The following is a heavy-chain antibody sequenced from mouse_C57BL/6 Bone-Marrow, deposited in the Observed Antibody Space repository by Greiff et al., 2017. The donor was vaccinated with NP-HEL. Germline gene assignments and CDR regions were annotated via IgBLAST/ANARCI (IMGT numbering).Heavy chain of an antibody. J-gene: IGHJ2*01. V-gene: IGHV1-22*01. CDR3: ANYSGSSWDY. Sequence: EVQLQQSGPELVKPGASVKMSCKASGYTFTDYNMHWVKQSHGKSLEWIGYINPNNGGTSYNQKFKGKATLTVNKSSSTAYMELRSLTSEDSAVYYCANYSGSSWDYWGQGTTLTVSS. CDR2: INPNNGGT. CDR1: GYTFTDYN. D-gene: IGHD1-1*01.